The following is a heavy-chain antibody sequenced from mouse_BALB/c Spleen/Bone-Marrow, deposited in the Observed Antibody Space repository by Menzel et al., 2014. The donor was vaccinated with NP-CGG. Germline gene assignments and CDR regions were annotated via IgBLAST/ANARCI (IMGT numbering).Heavy chain of an antibody. CDR1: GFSLSSFG. CDR2: IWAGGGT. CDR3: ARDRGYGTSWFAY. Sequence: VQGVESGPGLVAPSQSLSITCTVSGFSLSSFGIYWVRQPPGKGLEWLGLIWAGGGTNYNSALMSRLNISKDNSKSQVFLEMNRFQTDDTAIYYCARDRGYGTSWFAYWGQGTLVTVSA. J-gene: IGHJ3*01. V-gene: IGHV2-9*02. D-gene: IGHD2-1*01.